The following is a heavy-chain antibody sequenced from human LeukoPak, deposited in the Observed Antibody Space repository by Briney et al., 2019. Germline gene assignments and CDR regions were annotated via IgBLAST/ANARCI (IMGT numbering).Heavy chain of an antibody. D-gene: IGHD1-26*01. J-gene: IGHJ4*02. Sequence: PGGSLRLSCAASGFTVSSNYMSWVRQAPGKGLEWVSVIYSSGSTYYADSVKGRFTISRDNSKNTLYLQMNSLRAEDTAVYYCARLGASGACVYWGQGTLVTVSS. CDR3: ARLGASGACVY. V-gene: IGHV3-53*01. CDR1: GFTVSSNY. CDR2: IYSSGST.